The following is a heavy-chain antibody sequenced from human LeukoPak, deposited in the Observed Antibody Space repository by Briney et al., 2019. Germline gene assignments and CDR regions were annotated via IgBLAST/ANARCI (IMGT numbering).Heavy chain of an antibody. D-gene: IGHD3-22*01. Sequence: GGSLRLSCAASGFTFSSYSMNWVRQAPGKGLEWVSYISSSSSTIYYADSVKGRFTISRDNAKNSLYLQMNSLRAEDTAVYYCAREAYDSSGYYYCFDYWGQGTLVTVSS. J-gene: IGHJ4*02. CDR2: ISSSSSTI. CDR1: GFTFSSYS. CDR3: AREAYDSSGYYYCFDY. V-gene: IGHV3-48*04.